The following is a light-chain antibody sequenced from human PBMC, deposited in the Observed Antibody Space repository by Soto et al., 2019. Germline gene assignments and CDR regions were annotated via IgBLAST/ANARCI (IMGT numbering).Light chain of an antibody. CDR1: SSDVGSHNL. Sequence: QSVLTQPASVSGSPGQSITISCTGTSSDVGSHNLVSWYQQHPGQAPKLMIYEVSKRPLGVSARFSASKSGNTASLTISGLPAEDVADSHCCSYGGSRAVFGGGTQLTVL. CDR2: EVS. CDR3: CSYGGSRAV. V-gene: IGLV2-23*02. J-gene: IGLJ7*01.